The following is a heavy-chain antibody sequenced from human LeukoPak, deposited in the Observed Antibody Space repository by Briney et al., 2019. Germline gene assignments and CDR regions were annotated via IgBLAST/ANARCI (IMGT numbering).Heavy chain of an antibody. Sequence: GGSLRLSCAASGFTFSSYAMSWVRQAPGKGLEWVSAISGSGGSTYYADSVKGRFTISRDNSKNTLYLQMNSLRAEDTAVYYCGKDQVLQGYSSSWPDYWGQGTLVTVSS. V-gene: IGHV3-23*01. CDR2: ISGSGGST. D-gene: IGHD6-13*01. CDR1: GFTFSSYA. J-gene: IGHJ4*02. CDR3: GKDQVLQGYSSSWPDY.